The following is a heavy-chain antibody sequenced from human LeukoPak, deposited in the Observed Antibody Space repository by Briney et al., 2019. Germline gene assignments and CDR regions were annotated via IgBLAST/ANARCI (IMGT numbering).Heavy chain of an antibody. D-gene: IGHD4-17*01. J-gene: IGHJ4*02. V-gene: IGHV4-61*02. CDR3: ATSYGDYGGGPPGPVDY. CDR2: IYISGST. Sequence: PSETLSLTCTVSGGSISSGSYYWRWIRQPAGKGLEWIVRIYISGSTNYNPSLKSRVTISVDTSKNQFSLKLSSVTAADTAVYYCATSYGDYGGGPPGPVDYWGQGTLVTVSS. CDR1: GGSISSGSYY.